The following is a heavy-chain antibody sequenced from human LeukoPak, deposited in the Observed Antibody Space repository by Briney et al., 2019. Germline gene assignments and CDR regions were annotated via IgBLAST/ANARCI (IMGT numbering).Heavy chain of an antibody. D-gene: IGHD3-10*01. CDR2: IFYTGST. CDR3: ARHPRRSGSAPFDY. Sequence: SETLSLTCTVSRDSIGGYHWSWIRQSPEKGLEWIGNIFYTGSTNYKPSLKSRVTISLDTSKSQFSLKLNSVTAADTAVYYCARHPRRSGSAPFDYWGQGTLVTVSS. J-gene: IGHJ4*02. CDR1: RDSIGGYH. V-gene: IGHV4-59*08.